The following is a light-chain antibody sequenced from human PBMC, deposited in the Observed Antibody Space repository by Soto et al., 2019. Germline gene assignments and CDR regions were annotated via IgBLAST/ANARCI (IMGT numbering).Light chain of an antibody. CDR3: SSYTSSSTPRWV. Sequence: QSALTQPASVSGSPGQSITISCTGTSSDVGGYNYVSWYQQHPGKAPKLMIYEVSNRPSGVSNRFSGSKSGNTASLTISGLQAEDEAEYYCSSYTSSSTPRWVFGGGTKLTVL. CDR2: EVS. CDR1: SSDVGGYNY. V-gene: IGLV2-14*01. J-gene: IGLJ3*02.